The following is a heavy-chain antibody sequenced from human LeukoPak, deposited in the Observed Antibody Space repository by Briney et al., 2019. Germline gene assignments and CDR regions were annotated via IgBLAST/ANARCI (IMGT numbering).Heavy chain of an antibody. V-gene: IGHV4-61*02. CDR1: GGSISSGSYY. J-gene: IGHJ6*03. Sequence: SETLSLTCTVSGGSISSGSYYWSWIWQPAGKGLEWIGRIYTSGSTNYNPSLKSRVTISVDTSKNQFSLKLSSVTAADTAVYYCARVSDYYGSGNYYYYMDVWGKGTTVTVSS. CDR2: IYTSGST. CDR3: ARVSDYYGSGNYYYYMDV. D-gene: IGHD3-10*01.